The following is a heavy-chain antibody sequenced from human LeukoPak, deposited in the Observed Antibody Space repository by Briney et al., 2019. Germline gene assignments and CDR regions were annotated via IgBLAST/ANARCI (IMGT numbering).Heavy chain of an antibody. Sequence: GGSLRLSCAASGFTFRDYDMTWIRQAPGKGLEWVSYISSSDTTMYNADSVKGRFTISRDNAKNSLYLQMNSLRAEDTAVYYCARAPTYGPGSSFDYWGRGTLVTVSS. CDR1: GFTFRDYD. CDR2: ISSSDTTM. CDR3: ARAPTYGPGSSFDY. J-gene: IGHJ4*02. V-gene: IGHV3-11*01. D-gene: IGHD3-10*01.